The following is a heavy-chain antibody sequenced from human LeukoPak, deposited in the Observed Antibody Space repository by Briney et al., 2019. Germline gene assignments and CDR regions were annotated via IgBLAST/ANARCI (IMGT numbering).Heavy chain of an antibody. D-gene: IGHD3-3*01. CDR1: GFIFKNYA. CDR2: ISGTSDTT. CDR3: AKADATIGGAFDI. V-gene: IGHV3-23*01. Sequence: GGSLRLSCAASGFIFKNYAMSWVRQAPGKGLEWVSIISGTSDTTRYGDSVRGRFTTSRDNPRTTLYLQMNSLRVDDTAVYYCAKADATIGGAFDIWGQGTMVIVSS. J-gene: IGHJ3*02.